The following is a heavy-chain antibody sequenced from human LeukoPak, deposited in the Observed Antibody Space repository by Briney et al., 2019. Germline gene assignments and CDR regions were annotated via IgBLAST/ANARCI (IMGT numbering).Heavy chain of an antibody. V-gene: IGHV5-10-1*01. J-gene: IGHJ4*02. CDR3: ASYCSGTSCSNFDY. Sequence: ASLKISCKGSGYSFTSYWISWVRQMPGKGLEWMGRIDPSDSYTNYSPSFQGHVTISADKSISTAYLQWSSLKASDTAMYYCASYCSGTSCSNFDYWGQGTLVTVSS. D-gene: IGHD2-15*01. CDR1: GYSFTSYW. CDR2: IDPSDSYT.